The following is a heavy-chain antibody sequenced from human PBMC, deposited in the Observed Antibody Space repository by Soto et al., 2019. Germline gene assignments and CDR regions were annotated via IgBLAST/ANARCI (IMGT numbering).Heavy chain of an antibody. V-gene: IGHV3-23*01. CDR1: GFTFSSYA. CDR3: ASVPPYCSSTSCYAGNYYYYMDV. Sequence: GGSLRLSCAASGFTFSSYAMSWVRQAPGKGLEWVSAISGSGGSTYYADSVKGRFTISRDNSKNTLYRQMNSLRAEDTAVYYCASVPPYCSSTSCYAGNYYYYMDVWGKGTTVTVSS. CDR2: ISGSGGST. J-gene: IGHJ6*03. D-gene: IGHD2-2*01.